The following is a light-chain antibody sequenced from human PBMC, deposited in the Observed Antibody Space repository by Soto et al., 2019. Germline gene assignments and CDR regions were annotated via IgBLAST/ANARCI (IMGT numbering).Light chain of an antibody. Sequence: EIVLTQSPATLSLSPGERATLSCRASQSVSSYLAWYQQKPGQAPRLLIYDASNRATGIPARFSGSGSGTVFTLTISSLEPEDFAVYYCQQRSNWHTFGQGTKLEIK. J-gene: IGKJ2*01. CDR1: QSVSSY. CDR3: QQRSNWHT. CDR2: DAS. V-gene: IGKV3-11*01.